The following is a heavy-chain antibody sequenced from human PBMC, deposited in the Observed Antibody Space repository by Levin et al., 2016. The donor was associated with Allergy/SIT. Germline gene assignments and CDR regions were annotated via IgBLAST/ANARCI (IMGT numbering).Heavy chain of an antibody. D-gene: IGHD2-15*01. V-gene: IGHV1-69*04. CDR2: IIPILGFT. J-gene: IGHJ4*02. Sequence: SVKVSCKGSGGTFNSTFSSYGFSWVRQAPGLGLEWMGRIIPILGFTNYAQKFQGKVTITADKSTNTVYMEITNLRSEDTAVYYCARGKEAGATLFDYWGQGTLVTVSS. CDR1: GGTFNSTFSSYG. CDR3: ARGKEAGATLFDY.